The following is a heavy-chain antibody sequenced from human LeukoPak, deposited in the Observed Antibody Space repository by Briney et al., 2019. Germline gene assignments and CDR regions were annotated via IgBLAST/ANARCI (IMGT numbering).Heavy chain of an antibody. CDR2: FDPEDGET. CDR1: GYTLTELS. V-gene: IGHV1-24*01. Sequence: ASVKVSCKVSGYTLTELSMHWVRQAPGKGLEWMGGFDPEDGETIYAQKFQGRVTMTEDTSTDTAYMELSSLRSEDTAVYHCATRPTYWGIAVAAAGEGVYFDYWGQGTLVTVSS. J-gene: IGHJ4*02. CDR3: ATRPTYWGIAVAAAGEGVYFDY. D-gene: IGHD6-19*01.